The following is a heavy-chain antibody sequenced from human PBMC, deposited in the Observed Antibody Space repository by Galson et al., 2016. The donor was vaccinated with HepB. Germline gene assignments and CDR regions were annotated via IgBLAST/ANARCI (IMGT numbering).Heavy chain of an antibody. CDR2: INHSGST. CDR1: GGAFSGYY. Sequence: SETLSLTCGVFGGAFSGYYWSWIRQPPGKGLEWIGEINHSGSTNYKSSLESRATISVDTSKRQVSLRLSSVTAADTAVYYCARGKLYYYGSWGYYNEGFNTWGQGTLVTVSS. D-gene: IGHD3-10*01. J-gene: IGHJ5*02. V-gene: IGHV4-34*01. CDR3: ARGKLYYYGSWGYYNEGFNT.